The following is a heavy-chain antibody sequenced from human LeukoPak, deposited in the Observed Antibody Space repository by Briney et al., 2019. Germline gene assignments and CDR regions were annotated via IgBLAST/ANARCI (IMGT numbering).Heavy chain of an antibody. CDR3: ASSPRLTTSWFLFDS. CDR1: GGSISTYY. J-gene: IGHJ5*01. CDR2: IYYTGSI. D-gene: IGHD2-2*01. Sequence: SETLSLTCTVSGGSISTYYWSWIRQPPGKGLEWIGYIYYTGSINYNPSLKSRVTISVDTSKNQFSLKLSSVTAADTAVYYCASSPRLTTSWFLFDSWGHGTLVTVSS. V-gene: IGHV4-59*08.